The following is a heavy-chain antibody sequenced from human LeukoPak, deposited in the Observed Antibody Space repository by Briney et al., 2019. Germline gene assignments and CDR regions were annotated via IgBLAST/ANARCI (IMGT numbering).Heavy chain of an antibody. J-gene: IGHJ3*01. CDR1: AASTLSYN. Sequence: PSETLSLTRTLAAASTLSYNSGCVRQPPGKGLEWIGYISYSGSTNYNPSLKSRVTMSVDTSKNQFSLKLSSVTAADTAVYYCSSVVLPPGGAFDPWGQGTMVTVSS. CDR2: ISYSGST. D-gene: IGHD2-15*01. V-gene: IGHV4-59*01. CDR3: SSVVLPPGGAFDP.